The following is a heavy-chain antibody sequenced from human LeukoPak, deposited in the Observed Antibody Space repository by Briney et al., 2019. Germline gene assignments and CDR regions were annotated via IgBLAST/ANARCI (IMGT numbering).Heavy chain of an antibody. J-gene: IGHJ4*02. CDR3: ARDRITDFWSGYYTNYFDY. CDR2: INQDGSEK. Sequence: GGSLRLSCAASGFTFTTNWMTWVRQAPGKGLEWVATINQDGSEKYYVGSVKGRFTISRDNAKNSLFLQMNSLRAEDTAVYYCARDRITDFWSGYYTNYFDYWGQGTLVTVSS. CDR1: GFTFTTNW. D-gene: IGHD3-3*01. V-gene: IGHV3-7*01.